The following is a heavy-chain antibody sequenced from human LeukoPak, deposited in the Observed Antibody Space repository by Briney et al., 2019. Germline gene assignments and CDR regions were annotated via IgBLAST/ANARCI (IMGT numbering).Heavy chain of an antibody. J-gene: IGHJ4*02. CDR3: ASLIAAAGRHYFDY. CDR1: GYNFLSYW. Sequence: GESLKISCQVSGYNFLSYWIVWVRQKPGRGLEWMGIIYPGDSDTRYSPSFQGQVTISADKSISTAYLQWSSLKASDTAMYYCASLIAAAGRHYFDYWGQGTLVTVSS. CDR2: IYPGDSDT. D-gene: IGHD6-13*01. V-gene: IGHV5-51*01.